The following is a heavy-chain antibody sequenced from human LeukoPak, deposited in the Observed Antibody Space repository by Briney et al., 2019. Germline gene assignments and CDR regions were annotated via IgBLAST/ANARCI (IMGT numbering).Heavy chain of an antibody. V-gene: IGHV1-58*02. CDR3: ASSITMVRGLFDY. CDR2: IVVGSGNT. J-gene: IGHJ4*02. D-gene: IGHD3-10*01. Sequence: ASVKVSCKASGFTSTSSAMQWVRQARGQRLEWIGWIVVGSGNTNYAQKFQERVTMTRDTSISTAYMELSRLRSDDTAVYYCASSITMVRGLFDYWGQGTLVTVSS. CDR1: GFTSTSSA.